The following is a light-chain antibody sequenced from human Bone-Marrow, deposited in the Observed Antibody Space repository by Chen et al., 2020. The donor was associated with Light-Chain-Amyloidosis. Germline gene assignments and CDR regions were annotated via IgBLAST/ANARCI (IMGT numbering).Light chain of an antibody. CDR1: DLPTKY. V-gene: IGLV3-25*03. J-gene: IGLJ2*01. CDR3: QSAESSGTYEVI. Sequence: SYELTQPPSASVSPGQTARITCSGDDLPTKYAYWYQQKPGQAPVLVIHRDTERPSGISERFSGSSSGTTATLTISGVQAEDEADYHCQSAESSGTYEVIFGGGTKLTVL. CDR2: RDT.